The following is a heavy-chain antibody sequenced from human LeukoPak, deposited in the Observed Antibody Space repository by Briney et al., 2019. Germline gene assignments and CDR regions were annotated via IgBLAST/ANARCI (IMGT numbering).Heavy chain of an antibody. D-gene: IGHD6-13*01. CDR3: ARESSQLVGHFDL. Sequence: GASVKVSCKASGGTFSSYAISWVRLAPGQGLEWIAWINPNTGGTYYAQKFQGRVTMTRDTSISTTYMQLSSLRSDDTAVYYCARESSQLVGHFDLWGRGTQVTVSS. V-gene: IGHV1-2*02. CDR1: GGTFSSYA. J-gene: IGHJ2*01. CDR2: INPNTGGT.